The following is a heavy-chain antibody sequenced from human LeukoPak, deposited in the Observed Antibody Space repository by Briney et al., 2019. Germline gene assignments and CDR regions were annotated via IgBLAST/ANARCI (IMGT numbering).Heavy chain of an antibody. CDR2: ISAYNGYT. D-gene: IGHD1-14*01. V-gene: IGHV1-18*01. Sequence: ASVKVSCKASGYTFTSYGISWVRQAPGPGLGSMGWISAYNGYTKYAQRLQDRVTMTRDTSTSTVYMELSSLRSADTAVYYCAKSSGRSPHRDDMDVWGKGTTVTISS. J-gene: IGHJ6*03. CDR1: GYTFTSYG. CDR3: AKSSGRSPHRDDMDV.